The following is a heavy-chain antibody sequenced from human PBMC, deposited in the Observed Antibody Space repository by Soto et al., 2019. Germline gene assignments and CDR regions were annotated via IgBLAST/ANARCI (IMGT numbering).Heavy chain of an antibody. V-gene: IGHV3-48*02. J-gene: IGHJ5*02. Sequence: EAHLVESGGGLVQPGGSLRLSCAASGFTFSDNPMNWVRLAPGKGLEWVSHIRSDGTTIYYADSVKGRFTISRDNAKNSLYLHMNSLRDEDTAIYYCVRDHDFASDTWGQGTLVTVSS. CDR2: IRSDGTTI. D-gene: IGHD2-21*02. CDR1: GFTFSDNP. CDR3: VRDHDFASDT.